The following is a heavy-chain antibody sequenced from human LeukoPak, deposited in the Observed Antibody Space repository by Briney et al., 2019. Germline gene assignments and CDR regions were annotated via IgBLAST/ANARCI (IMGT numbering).Heavy chain of an antibody. V-gene: IGHV4-59*01. D-gene: IGHD6-13*01. J-gene: IGHJ4*02. CDR2: IYYSGNT. CDR1: GGSISSYY. Sequence: SETLSLTCTVSGGSISSYYWSWIRQPPGKGLEWIGYIYYSGNTNYHPSLKSRVTISVDTSKNQFSLKLSSVTAADTAVYYCARGVYIAAAQYGYWGQGTLVTVSS. CDR3: ARGVYIAAAQYGY.